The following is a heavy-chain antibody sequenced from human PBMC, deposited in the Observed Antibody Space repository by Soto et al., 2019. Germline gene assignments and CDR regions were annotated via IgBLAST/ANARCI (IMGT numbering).Heavy chain of an antibody. D-gene: IGHD6-25*01. Sequence: SVKVSCKASGGTFSSYTISWVRQAPGQGLEWMGRIIPILGIANYAQKFQGRVTITADKSTSTAYMELSSLRSEDTAVYYCASQAAGSNAFDIWGQGTMVTVSS. CDR2: IIPILGIA. V-gene: IGHV1-69*02. J-gene: IGHJ3*02. CDR3: ASQAAGSNAFDI. CDR1: GGTFSSYT.